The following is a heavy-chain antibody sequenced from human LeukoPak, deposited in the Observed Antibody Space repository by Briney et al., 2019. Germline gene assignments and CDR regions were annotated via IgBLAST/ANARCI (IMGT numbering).Heavy chain of an antibody. V-gene: IGHV3-48*04. CDR2: ISSSGSTI. J-gene: IGHJ4*02. D-gene: IGHD6-19*01. Sequence: PGGSLRLSCAASGFTFSNYGMHWVRQAPGKGLEWVSYISSSGSTIYYADSVKGRFTISRDNAKNSLSLQMNSLRAEDTAVYYCARDGGSAWFFRYWGQGTLVTVSS. CDR3: ARDGGSAWFFRY. CDR1: GFTFSNYG.